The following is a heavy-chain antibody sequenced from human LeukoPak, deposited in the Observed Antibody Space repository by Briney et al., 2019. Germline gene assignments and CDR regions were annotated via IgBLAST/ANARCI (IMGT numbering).Heavy chain of an antibody. Sequence: PGGSLRLSCAASGFTFSSYAMSWVRQAPGKGLEWVSAISGSGGSTYYADSVKGRFTISRDNSKNTLYLQMNSLRAEDTAVYYCARGSLDGDYSPYYYGMDVWGKGTTVTVSS. CDR3: ARGSLDGDYSPYYYGMDV. CDR2: ISGSGGST. D-gene: IGHD4-17*01. J-gene: IGHJ6*04. V-gene: IGHV3-23*01. CDR1: GFTFSSYA.